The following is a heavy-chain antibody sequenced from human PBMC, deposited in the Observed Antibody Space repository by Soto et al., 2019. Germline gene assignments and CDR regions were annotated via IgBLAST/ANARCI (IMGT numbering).Heavy chain of an antibody. J-gene: IGHJ4*02. CDR2: ISAYNGNT. Sequence: QVQLVQSGAEVKKPGASVKVSCKASGYTFTSYGISWVRQAPGQGLEWMGWISAYNGNTNYAQKLQGRVPMTTDTATSTAYMELSSLRAYDTAVYYCARVGFVVVPADIVFPCDYWGQGTLFIVAS. D-gene: IGHD2-2*02. V-gene: IGHV1-18*01. CDR1: GYTFTSYG. CDR3: ARVGFVVVPADIVFPCDY.